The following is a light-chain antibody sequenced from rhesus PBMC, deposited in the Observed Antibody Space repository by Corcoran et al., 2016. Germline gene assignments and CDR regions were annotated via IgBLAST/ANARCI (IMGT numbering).Light chain of an antibody. CDR2: KAF. V-gene: IGKV1-74*01. CDR1: ENVNNY. CDR3: QHGYGTPT. Sequence: DIQMTQSPSSLSASVGDRVTITCRASENVNNYLNWYQQKPGKAPKHIIYKAFNLQSVVPSKFSGSGSGTDYTFTNSSLQPEDVATIYCQHGYGTPTFGQVTKVEIK. J-gene: IGKJ1*01.